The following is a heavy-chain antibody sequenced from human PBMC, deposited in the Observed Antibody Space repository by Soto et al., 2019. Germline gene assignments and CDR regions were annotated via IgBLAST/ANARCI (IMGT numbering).Heavy chain of an antibody. D-gene: IGHD2-2*01. Sequence: PGGSLRLSCAASGFTFSSYAMSWVRQAPGKGLEWVSAISGSGGSTYYADSVKGRFTISRDNSKNTLYLQMNSLRAEDTAIYYCAKAVGGSTIYYGMDVWGQGTTVTVSS. V-gene: IGHV3-23*01. J-gene: IGHJ6*02. CDR1: GFTFSSYA. CDR2: ISGSGGST. CDR3: AKAVGGSTIYYGMDV.